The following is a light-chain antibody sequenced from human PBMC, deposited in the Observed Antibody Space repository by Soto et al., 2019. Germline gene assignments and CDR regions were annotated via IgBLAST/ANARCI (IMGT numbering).Light chain of an antibody. J-gene: IGKJ1*01. CDR1: QAVNTR. CDR3: HQRQGWPRT. Sequence: EIVLTQSPGTLSLSPGERATLSCRARQAVNTRLAWYQHKPGQAPRLLIYLTSNRAAGIPARFSGSGPETDFTLTINDVEPEDFAVYYCHQRQGWPRTFGQGTKV. V-gene: IGKV3D-11*01. CDR2: LTS.